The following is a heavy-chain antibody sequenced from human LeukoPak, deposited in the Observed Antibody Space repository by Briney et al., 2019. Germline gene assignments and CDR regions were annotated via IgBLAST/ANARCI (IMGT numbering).Heavy chain of an antibody. D-gene: IGHD1-26*01. CDR2: IYSGGST. Sequence: GGSLRLSCAASGFTVSSNYMSWVRQAPGKGLEWVSVIYSGGSTYYADSVKGRFTISRDNSKNTLYLQMNSLRAEDTAVYYCAKHSGSYPLDYWGQGTLVTVSS. CDR1: GFTVSSNY. J-gene: IGHJ4*02. CDR3: AKHSGSYPLDY. V-gene: IGHV3-53*01.